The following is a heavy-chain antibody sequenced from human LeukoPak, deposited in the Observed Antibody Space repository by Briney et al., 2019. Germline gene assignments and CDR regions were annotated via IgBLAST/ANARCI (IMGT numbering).Heavy chain of an antibody. V-gene: IGHV1-69*13. J-gene: IGHJ3*02. Sequence: GASVKVSCKASGYTFTSYGISWVRQAPGQGLEWMGGIIPIFGTANYAQKFQGRVTITADESTSTAYMELSSLRSEDTAVYYCARDSPRYCSSTSCPGDAFDIWGQGTMVTVSS. D-gene: IGHD2-2*01. CDR3: ARDSPRYCSSTSCPGDAFDI. CDR1: GYTFTSYG. CDR2: IIPIFGTA.